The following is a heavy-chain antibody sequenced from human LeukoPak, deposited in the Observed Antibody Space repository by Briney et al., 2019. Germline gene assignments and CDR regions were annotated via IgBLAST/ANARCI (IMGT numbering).Heavy chain of an antibody. D-gene: IGHD3-9*01. Sequence: GGSLRLSCAASGFTFSSYAMHWVRQAPGKGLEWVAVISYDGSNKYYADSVKGRFTISRDNSKNTLYLQMNSLRAEDTAVYYCARAALRYFDWLHQGYWGQGTLVTVSS. J-gene: IGHJ4*02. V-gene: IGHV3-30-3*01. CDR2: ISYDGSNK. CDR1: GFTFSSYA. CDR3: ARAALRYFDWLHQGY.